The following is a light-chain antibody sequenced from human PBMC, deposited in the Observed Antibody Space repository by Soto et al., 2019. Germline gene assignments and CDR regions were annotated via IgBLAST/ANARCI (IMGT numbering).Light chain of an antibody. Sequence: IVMTQTPLSSAVTLGQPASISCRSSQSLEDSDGNSYLSWLHQRPGQPPRLLIYKISNRLSGVPDRFSGSGAGTVFTLRISRVEADDVGLYYCSQATQFPWTCGQGTMVEIK. CDR3: SQATQFPWT. CDR1: QSLEDSDGNSY. CDR2: KIS. V-gene: IGKV2-24*01. J-gene: IGKJ1*01.